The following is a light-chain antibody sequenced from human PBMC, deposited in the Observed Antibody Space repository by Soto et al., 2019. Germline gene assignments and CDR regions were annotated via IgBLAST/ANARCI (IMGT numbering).Light chain of an antibody. Sequence: QSALTQPASVSGSPGQSITISCTGTSSDIGSYNLVSWYQQHPGKAPKLMIYEGSKRPSGVSSRFSGSKSGNTASLTISGLQAEDEADYHCSSYTNTGTLYVFGTGTKLTVL. CDR1: SSDIGSYNL. V-gene: IGLV2-14*02. J-gene: IGLJ1*01. CDR2: EGS. CDR3: SSYTNTGTLYV.